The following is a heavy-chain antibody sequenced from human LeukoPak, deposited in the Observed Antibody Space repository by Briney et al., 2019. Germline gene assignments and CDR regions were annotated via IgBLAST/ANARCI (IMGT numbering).Heavy chain of an antibody. CDR1: GGSISSYY. V-gene: IGHV4-59*08. Sequence: SETLSLTCTVPGGSISSYYWSWIRQPPGKGLEWIGYIYYSGSTNYNPSLKSRVTISVDTSKNQFSLKLSSVTAADTAVYYCARGPYGDPAPDYWGQGTLVTVSS. D-gene: IGHD4-17*01. CDR2: IYYSGST. CDR3: ARGPYGDPAPDY. J-gene: IGHJ4*02.